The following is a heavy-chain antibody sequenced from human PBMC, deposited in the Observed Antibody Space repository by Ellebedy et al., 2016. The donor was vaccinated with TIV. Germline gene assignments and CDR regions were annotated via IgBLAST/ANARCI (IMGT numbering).Heavy chain of an antibody. CDR2: TYYRSKWYN. Sequence: LRLSCAISGDSVSSNSVAWNWLRQSPSRGLEWLGRTYYRSKWYNDYAASVKSRITINPDTSKNQFSLQLNSVTPEDTAVYYCARMGYSSTLPYLDYWGQGTLVTVSS. J-gene: IGHJ4*02. V-gene: IGHV6-1*01. CDR3: ARMGYSSTLPYLDY. D-gene: IGHD6-13*01. CDR1: GDSVSSNSVA.